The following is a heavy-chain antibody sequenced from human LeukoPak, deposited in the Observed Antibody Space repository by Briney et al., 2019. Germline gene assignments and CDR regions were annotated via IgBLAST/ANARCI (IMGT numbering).Heavy chain of an antibody. V-gene: IGHV4-34*01. CDR2: INHSGST. J-gene: IGHJ4*02. CDR1: GGSFSGYY. Sequence: SETLSLTCAVYGGSFSGYYWSWIRQPPGKGLEWIGEINHSGSTNYNPSLKSRVTISVDTSKNQFSLKLNSVTAADTAVYYCARHPLRYFDWLSKGFGYWGQGILVTVSS. D-gene: IGHD3-9*01. CDR3: ARHPLRYFDWLSKGFGY.